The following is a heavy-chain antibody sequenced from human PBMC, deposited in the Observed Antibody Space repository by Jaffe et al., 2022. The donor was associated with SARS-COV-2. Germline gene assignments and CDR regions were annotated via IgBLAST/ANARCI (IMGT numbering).Heavy chain of an antibody. J-gene: IGHJ5*02. CDR3: ARGPYGSVVVVAATPLALFDP. CDR2: INHSGST. Sequence: QVQLQQWGAGLLKPSETLSLTCAVYGGSFSGYYWSWIRQPPGKGLEWIGEINHSGSTNYNPSLKSRVTISVDTSKNQFSLKLSSVTAADTAVYYCARGPYGSVVVVAATPLALFDPWGQGTLVTVSS. CDR1: GGSFSGYY. V-gene: IGHV4-34*01. D-gene: IGHD2-15*01.